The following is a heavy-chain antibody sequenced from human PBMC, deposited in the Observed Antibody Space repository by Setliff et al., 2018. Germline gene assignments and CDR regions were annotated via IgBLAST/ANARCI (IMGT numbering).Heavy chain of an antibody. CDR3: ARMSASGPHYDY. CDR1: GYTFTSYT. V-gene: IGHV1-3*01. D-gene: IGHD6-13*01. Sequence: ASVKVSCKASGYTFTSYTLHWVRQAPGQTLGWMGWIHAGSSNTLYSQRFQDRITISRDTSATTVHMELSSLRSDDTAVYYCARMSASGPHYDYWGQGTLVT. CDR2: IHAGSSNT. J-gene: IGHJ4*02.